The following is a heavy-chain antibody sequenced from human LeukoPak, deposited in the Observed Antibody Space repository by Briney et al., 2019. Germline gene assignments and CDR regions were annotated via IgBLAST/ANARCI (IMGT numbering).Heavy chain of an antibody. V-gene: IGHV4-39*07. CDR2: INHSGST. CDR1: GGSISSGGYY. D-gene: IGHD3-10*01. CDR3: AMLRGSSSGSYNY. Sequence: SETLSLTCTVSGGSISSGGYYWSWIRQPPGKGLEWIGEINHSGSTNYNPSLKSRVTISVDTSKNQFSLKLSSVTAADTAVYYCAMLRGSSSGSYNYWGQGTLVTVSS. J-gene: IGHJ4*02.